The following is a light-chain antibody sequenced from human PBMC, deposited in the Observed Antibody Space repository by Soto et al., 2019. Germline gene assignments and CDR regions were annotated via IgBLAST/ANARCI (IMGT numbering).Light chain of an antibody. V-gene: IGKV1-33*01. CDR3: QYSSHLTR. Sequence: DSQMTQSPSSLSASVGDRVTITCQASQDICYYLNWYHHKPGKAPKLMIYDAFSFKIRVPSRFSGGGSSTNFSFTIKGLQPENIAKFYCQYSSHLTRFGPGTQVDMK. CDR2: DAF. J-gene: IGKJ3*01. CDR1: QDICYY.